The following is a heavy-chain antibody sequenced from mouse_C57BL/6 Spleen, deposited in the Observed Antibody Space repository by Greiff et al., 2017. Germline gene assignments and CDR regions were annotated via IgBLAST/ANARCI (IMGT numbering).Heavy chain of an antibody. Sequence: QVQLKESDAELVKPGASVKISCKVSGYTFTDHTIHWMKQRPEQGLEWIGYIYPRDGSTKYNEKFKGKATLTADKSSSTAYMQLNSLTSEDSAVYFCARNPLWLRRLFYAMDDWGQGTSVTVSS. V-gene: IGHV1-78*01. CDR1: GYTFTDHT. CDR2: IYPRDGST. J-gene: IGHJ4*01. D-gene: IGHD2-2*01. CDR3: ARNPLWLRRLFYAMDD.